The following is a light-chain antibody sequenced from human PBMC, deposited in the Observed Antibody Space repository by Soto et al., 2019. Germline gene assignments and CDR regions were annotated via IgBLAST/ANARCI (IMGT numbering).Light chain of an antibody. CDR2: DAS. CDR1: QAISTY. Sequence: DIQLTQSPSLLSASVGDRVTITCRASQAISTYLAWYQQTSGKAPKLLIYDASNLERGVPSRFSGSGSGTDFSLTVDSLQPEDTATYYCQQYDHPPYTFGQGTKLEIK. V-gene: IGKV1-33*01. CDR3: QQYDHPPYT. J-gene: IGKJ2*01.